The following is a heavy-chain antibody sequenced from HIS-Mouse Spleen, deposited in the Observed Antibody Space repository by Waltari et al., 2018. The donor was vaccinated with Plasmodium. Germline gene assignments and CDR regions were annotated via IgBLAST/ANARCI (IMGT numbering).Heavy chain of an antibody. CDR1: GFTFSSYS. Sequence: EVQLVESGGGLVKPGGSLRLSCAASGFTFSSYSMNWVRQAPGKGREWVSSISSSSSYIYYADSVKGRFTISRDNAKNSLYLQMNSLRAEDTAVYYCAREDILTGYYNDYWYFDLWGRGTLVTVSS. J-gene: IGHJ2*01. D-gene: IGHD3-9*01. CDR2: ISSSSSYI. V-gene: IGHV3-21*01. CDR3: AREDILTGYYNDYWYFDL.